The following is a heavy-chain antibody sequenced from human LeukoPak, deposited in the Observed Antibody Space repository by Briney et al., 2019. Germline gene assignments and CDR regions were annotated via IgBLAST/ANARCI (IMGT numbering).Heavy chain of an antibody. CDR3: ARVDYSSHRGVYYYYYMDV. J-gene: IGHJ6*03. CDR1: GGSISSSSYY. V-gene: IGHV4-39*01. CDR2: IYYSGST. Sequence: PSETLSLTCTVSGGSISSSSYYWGWIRQPPGKGLEWIGNIYYSGSTYYNPSLKSRVTISVDMSKNQFSLKLSSVTAADTAVYYCARVDYSSHRGVYYYYYMDVWGKGATVTVSS. D-gene: IGHD2-2*01.